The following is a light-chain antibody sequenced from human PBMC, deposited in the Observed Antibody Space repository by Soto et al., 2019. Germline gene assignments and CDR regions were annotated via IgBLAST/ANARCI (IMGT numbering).Light chain of an antibody. V-gene: IGLV1-51*01. CDR3: GTWDGSVSAGV. CDR1: TSNIGNNY. Sequence: QSVLTQPPSVSAAPGQKVTISCSGTTSNIGNNYVSWYQQVPGTAPKLLIYDNNKRPSGIPDRFSGSKSGTSATLGITGLQTGDEADYYCGTWDGSVSAGVFGGGTKLTVL. CDR2: DNN. J-gene: IGLJ3*02.